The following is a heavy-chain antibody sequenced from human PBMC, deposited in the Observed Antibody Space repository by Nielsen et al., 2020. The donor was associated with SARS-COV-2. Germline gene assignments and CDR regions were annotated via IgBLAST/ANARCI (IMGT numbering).Heavy chain of an antibody. V-gene: IGHV2-5*02. CDR1: GFSLTTSGVG. J-gene: IGHJ4*02. Sequence: SGPTLVNPTQTLTLTCRFSGFSLTTSGVGVGWIRQPPGKALEWLAVIFCDDNRLYNPSLKSRLTITKDPSKDEVLLTMTNVDPMDTATYFCARSALYTSGWFFVSWGRGTLVTASS. CDR2: IFCDDNR. CDR3: ARSALYTSGWFFVS. D-gene: IGHD6-19*01.